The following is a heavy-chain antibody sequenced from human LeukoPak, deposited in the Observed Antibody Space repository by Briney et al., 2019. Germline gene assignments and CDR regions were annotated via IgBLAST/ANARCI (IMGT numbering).Heavy chain of an antibody. CDR3: AKEGAASWDVDV. D-gene: IGHD3-3*02. CDR2: IRPDGHNK. J-gene: IGHJ6*04. V-gene: IGHV3-30*02. CDR1: GFTFSSYG. Sequence: PGGSLRLSCAASGFTFSSYGMHWVRQAPGTGPEWVAFIRPDGHNKYYADSVKGRFMISRDDSKNTVDLQMNSLRGDDTAMYYCAKEGAASWDVDVWGKGTTVTVSS.